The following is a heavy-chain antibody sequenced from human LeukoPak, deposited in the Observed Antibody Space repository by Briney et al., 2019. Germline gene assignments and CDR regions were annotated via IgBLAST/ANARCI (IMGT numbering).Heavy chain of an antibody. CDR3: ARWANHGMDV. J-gene: IGHJ6*02. CDR2: MYYSGDT. V-gene: IGHV4-59*08. CDR1: GASISNYY. Sequence: SETLSLTCTVSGASISNYYWSWIRQPPGKGLEWIGYMYYSGDTNYNPSLKIRVTISVDTSKNQSSLRLSSVTAADTAVYYCARWANHGMDVWGQGTTVIVSS.